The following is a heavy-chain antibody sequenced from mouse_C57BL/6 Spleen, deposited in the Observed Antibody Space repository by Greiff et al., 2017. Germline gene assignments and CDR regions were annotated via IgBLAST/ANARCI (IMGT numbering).Heavy chain of an antibody. CDR1: GYTFTSYW. V-gene: IGHV1-69*01. D-gene: IGHD1-1*01. J-gene: IGHJ2*01. CDR3: ARTDDYYGSSDY. Sequence: QVQLQQPGAELVMPGASVKLSCKASGYTFTSYWMHWVKQRPGQGLEWIGEIDPSDSYTNYNQKFKGKSTLTVDKSSSTAYMQLSSLTSEDSAVYYCARTDDYYGSSDYWGQGTTLTVSS. CDR2: IDPSDSYT.